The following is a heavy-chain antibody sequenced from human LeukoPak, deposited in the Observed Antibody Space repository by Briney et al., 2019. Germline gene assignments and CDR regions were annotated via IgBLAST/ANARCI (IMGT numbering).Heavy chain of an antibody. CDR3: ARDLTMVRGVIITWAGSDDAFDI. CDR2: INPNSGGT. CDR1: GYTFTGYY. J-gene: IGHJ3*02. Sequence: ASVKVSCKASGYTFTGYYMHWVRQAPGQGLEWMGRINPNSGGTNYAQKFQGRVTMTRDTSISTAHMELSRLRSDDTAVYYCARDLTMVRGVIITWAGSDDAFDIWGQGTMVTVSS. V-gene: IGHV1-2*06. D-gene: IGHD3-10*01.